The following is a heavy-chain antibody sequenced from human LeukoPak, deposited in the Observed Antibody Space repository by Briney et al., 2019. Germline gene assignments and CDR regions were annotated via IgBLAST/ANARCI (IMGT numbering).Heavy chain of an antibody. J-gene: IGHJ3*02. V-gene: IGHV3-7*01. D-gene: IGHD3-3*01. CDR3: AREPTITIFGVVITNDAFDI. CDR2: IKQDGSEE. CDR1: GFTFSSYW. Sequence: GSLRLSCAASGFTFSSYWMSWVRQAPGKGLEWVANIKQDGSEEYYVDSVKGRFTISRDNAKNSLYLQMNSLRAEDTAVYYCAREPTITIFGVVITNDAFDIWGQGTMVTVSS.